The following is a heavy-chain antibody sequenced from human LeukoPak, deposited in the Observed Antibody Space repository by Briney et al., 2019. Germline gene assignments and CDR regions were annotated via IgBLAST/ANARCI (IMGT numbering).Heavy chain of an antibody. J-gene: IGHJ3*01. D-gene: IGHD6-13*01. CDR2: VYYTGST. Sequence: SETLSLTCTVSGGSISSYYWSWVRQPPGRGLEWIGFVYYTGSTNYSPSLKSRVTISVDTSKNQFSLKLRSVTAADTAVYYCARISSSNWYNERGAFDVWGQGTMVTVSS. CDR1: GGSISSYY. V-gene: IGHV4-59*01. CDR3: ARISSSNWYNERGAFDV.